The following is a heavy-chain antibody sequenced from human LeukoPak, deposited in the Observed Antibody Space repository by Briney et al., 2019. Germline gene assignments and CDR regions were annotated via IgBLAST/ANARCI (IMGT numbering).Heavy chain of an antibody. CDR3: ARGVVVVVAATPRGYYYYGMDV. CDR2: INHSGST. CDR1: GGSFSGYY. V-gene: IGHV4-34*01. Sequence: SETLSLTCAVYGGSFSGYYWSWIRQPPGKGLEWIGEINHSGSTNYNPSLKSRVTISVDTSKNQFSLKLSSVTAADTAVYYCARGVVVVVAATPRGYYYYGMDVWGXGTTVTVS. J-gene: IGHJ6*02. D-gene: IGHD2-15*01.